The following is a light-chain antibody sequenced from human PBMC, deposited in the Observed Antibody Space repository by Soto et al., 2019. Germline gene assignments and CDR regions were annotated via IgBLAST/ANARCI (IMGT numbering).Light chain of an antibody. CDR3: SSYAGSNNYV. Sequence: QSVLTQPPSASGSPGRSVTISCTGTSSDVGGYNYVSWYQQHPGKAPKLMIYEVNKRPSGVPDRFSGSKSGNTAPLTVSGLQAEDEADYYCSSYAGSNNYVFGTGTKVTVL. V-gene: IGLV2-8*01. CDR2: EVN. CDR1: SSDVGGYNY. J-gene: IGLJ1*01.